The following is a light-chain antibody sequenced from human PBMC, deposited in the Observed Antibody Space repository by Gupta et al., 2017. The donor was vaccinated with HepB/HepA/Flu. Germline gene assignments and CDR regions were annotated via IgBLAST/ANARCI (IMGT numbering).Light chain of an antibody. V-gene: IGLV1-40*01. CDR3: QSYDSSLSHVV. J-gene: IGLJ2*01. Sequence: QSVLTQPPSVSGAPGQRVTISCTGSRSNIGAGYDIHWYQQLPGTAPKLLIYVNSNRPSWVPDRFSGSKSGTSAALAITGLQAEDEADYYCQSYDSSLSHVVFGGGTKLTVL. CDR2: VNS. CDR1: RSNIGAGYD.